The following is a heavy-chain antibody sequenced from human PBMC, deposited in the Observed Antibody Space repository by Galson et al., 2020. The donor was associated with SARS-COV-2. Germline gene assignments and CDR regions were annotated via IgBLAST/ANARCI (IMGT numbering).Heavy chain of an antibody. Sequence: ASVKVSCKASGYTFTSYDINWVRQATGQGLEWMGWMNPNSGNTGYAQKFQGRVTMTRNTSISTAYMELSSLRSEDTAVYYCARGRGPMVRGVIRMDVWGQGTTVTVSS. CDR1: GYTFTSYD. CDR3: ARGRGPMVRGVIRMDV. D-gene: IGHD3-10*01. J-gene: IGHJ6*02. V-gene: IGHV1-8*01. CDR2: MNPNSGNT.